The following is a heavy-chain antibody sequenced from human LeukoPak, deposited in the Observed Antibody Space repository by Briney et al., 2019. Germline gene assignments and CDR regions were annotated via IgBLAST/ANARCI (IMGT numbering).Heavy chain of an antibody. CDR3: ARERISMVRGAGDTFDV. V-gene: IGHV6-1*01. D-gene: IGHD3-10*01. CDR2: TYYRSKWYN. CDR1: GDSVSSNSAA. Sequence: SQTLSLTCAISGDSVSSNSAAWNWIRQSPSRGLEWLGRTYYRSKWYNDYAVSVKSRITINPDTSKNQFSLQLNSVTPEDTAAYYCARERISMVRGAGDTFDVWGQGTVVTVSS. J-gene: IGHJ3*01.